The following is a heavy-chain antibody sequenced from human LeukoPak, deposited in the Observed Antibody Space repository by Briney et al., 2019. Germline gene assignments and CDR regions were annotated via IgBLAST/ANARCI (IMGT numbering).Heavy chain of an antibody. CDR3: ARVYENWFDP. J-gene: IGHJ5*02. Sequence: GGSLRLSCAASGFTVSSNYMSWVRQAPGKGLEWVSVIYSGGSTYYADSVKGRFTIPRDNSKNTLYLQMNSLRAEDTAVYYCARVYENWFDPWGQGTLVTVSS. CDR2: IYSGGST. CDR1: GFTVSSNY. V-gene: IGHV3-66*01. D-gene: IGHD5-12*01.